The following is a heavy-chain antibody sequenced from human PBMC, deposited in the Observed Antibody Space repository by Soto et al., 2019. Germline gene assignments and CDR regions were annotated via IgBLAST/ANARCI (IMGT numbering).Heavy chain of an antibody. CDR1: AYSYTSYG. Sequence: QVQLVQSGPEVKKPGASVNVSCKASAYSYTSYGISWVRQAPGQGLEWMGWISAYNGQTNYAQKFRGRVTFTTDASTTTAFMQLRSLRSDDKAMYFCARDGRKELWAEGLTAMDVWGQGTTVTV. CDR2: ISAYNGQT. J-gene: IGHJ6*02. V-gene: IGHV1-18*01. D-gene: IGHD3-16*01. CDR3: ARDGRKELWAEGLTAMDV.